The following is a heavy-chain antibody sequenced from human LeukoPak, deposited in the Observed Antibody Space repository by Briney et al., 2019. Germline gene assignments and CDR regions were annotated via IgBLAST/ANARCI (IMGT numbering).Heavy chain of an antibody. J-gene: IGHJ4*02. CDR1: GGSFSGYY. D-gene: IGHD2-2*01. CDR3: ARGGANIVVVPAAIVRSYYFDY. CDR2: INHSGST. Sequence: SETLSLTCAVYGGSFSGYYWSWIRQPPGKGLEWIGEINHSGSTNYNPSLKSRVTISVDTSKNQFSLKLSSVTAADTAVYYCARGGANIVVVPAAIVRSYYFDYWGQGTLVTASS. V-gene: IGHV4-34*01.